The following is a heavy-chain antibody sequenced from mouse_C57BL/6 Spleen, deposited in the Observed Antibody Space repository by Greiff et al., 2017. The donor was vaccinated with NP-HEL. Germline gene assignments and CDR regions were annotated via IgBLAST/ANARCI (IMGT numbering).Heavy chain of an antibody. CDR1: GYSITSGYY. D-gene: IGHD2-3*01. CDR3: ARGCGYYLDYAMDY. V-gene: IGHV3-6*01. J-gene: IGHJ4*01. Sequence: DVKLQESGPGLVKPSQSLSLTCSVTGYSITSGYYWNWIRQFPGNKLEWMGYISYDGSNNYNPSLKNRISITRDTSKNQFFLKLNSVTTEDTATYYCARGCGYYLDYAMDYWGQGTSVTVSS. CDR2: ISYDGSN.